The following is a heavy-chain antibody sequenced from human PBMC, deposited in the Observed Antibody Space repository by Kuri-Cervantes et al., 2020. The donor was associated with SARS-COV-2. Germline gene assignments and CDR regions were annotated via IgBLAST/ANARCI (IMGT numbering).Heavy chain of an antibody. CDR1: GGSFSGYY. CDR2: IYYSGST. J-gene: IGHJ3*02. CDR3: ARADAFDI. V-gene: IGHV4-34*01. Sequence: ESLKISCAVYGGSFSGYYWSWIRQPPGKGLEWIGSIYYSGSTYYNPSIKSRVTISVDTSKNQFSLKLSSVTAADTAVYYCARADAFDIWGQGTMVTVSS.